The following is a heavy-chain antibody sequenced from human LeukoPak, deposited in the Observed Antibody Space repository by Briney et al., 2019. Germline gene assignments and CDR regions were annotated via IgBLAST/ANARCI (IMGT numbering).Heavy chain of an antibody. Sequence: GGSLRLSCAASGFTFSSYSMNWVRQAPGKGLEWVSSISSSSSYIYYADSVKGRFTISRDNAKNSLYLQMNSLGAEDTAVYYCASGYCTNGVCSSFDYWGQGTLVTVSS. CDR3: ASGYCTNGVCSSFDY. J-gene: IGHJ4*02. CDR1: GFTFSSYS. CDR2: ISSSSSYI. D-gene: IGHD2-8*01. V-gene: IGHV3-21*01.